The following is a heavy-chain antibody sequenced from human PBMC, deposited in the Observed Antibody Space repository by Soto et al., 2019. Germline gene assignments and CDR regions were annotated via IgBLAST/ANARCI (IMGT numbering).Heavy chain of an antibody. CDR3: SKRESSIRGYYYCMAV. CDR2: NIPSIGIA. J-gene: IGHJ6*03. V-gene: IGHV1-46*03. Sequence: GIEWIGRNIPSIGIASYAQKLQSRVTMTRDTSTSTVYMELSSLRSEDTAVYFCSKRESSIRGYYYCMAVWGNRTTVTGSS. D-gene: IGHD6-13*01.